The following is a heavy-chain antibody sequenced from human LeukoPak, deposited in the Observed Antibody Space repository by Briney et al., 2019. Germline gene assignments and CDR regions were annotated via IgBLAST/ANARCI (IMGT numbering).Heavy chain of an antibody. Sequence: GGSLRLTCAASGFTFTTYGMHWVRQAPGKGLEWVAVISYDGSNKYYADSVKGRFTISRDNSKNTLYLQMSSLRPEDTAVYYCASGGYTSSWYVVDYWGQGTLVTVSS. CDR2: ISYDGSNK. J-gene: IGHJ4*02. V-gene: IGHV3-30*03. CDR1: GFTFTTYG. D-gene: IGHD6-13*01. CDR3: ASGGYTSSWYVVDY.